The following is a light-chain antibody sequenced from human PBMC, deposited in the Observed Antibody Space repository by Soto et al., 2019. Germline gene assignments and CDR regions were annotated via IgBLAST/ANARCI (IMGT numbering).Light chain of an antibody. V-gene: IGKV1-12*01. J-gene: IGKJ4*01. CDR1: QDIYSW. Sequence: DIEMTQSPSSVSAPVGDRVTITCRASQDIYSWLAWYQQKPGQAPKLLISAASSLQSGVPSRFSGSGSGTAFTLTISSLQPEDFAIYYCQQTNRLPLTFGGGTKVEIK. CDR3: QQTNRLPLT. CDR2: AAS.